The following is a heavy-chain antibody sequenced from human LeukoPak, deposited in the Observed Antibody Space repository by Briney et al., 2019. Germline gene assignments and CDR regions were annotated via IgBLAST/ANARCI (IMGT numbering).Heavy chain of an antibody. Sequence: SETLSLTCTVSGGSIGSHLWNWIRQPPGKGLEWVGYIHYSGNTNYNPSLQSRLTISVDTSKYQFSLRLRSVIAADTAIYYCARDYDFSGGHYYYGLDVWGQGTTVTVSS. V-gene: IGHV4-59*11. CDR3: ARDYDFSGGHYYYGLDV. CDR1: GGSIGSHL. J-gene: IGHJ6*02. D-gene: IGHD3-3*01. CDR2: IHYSGNT.